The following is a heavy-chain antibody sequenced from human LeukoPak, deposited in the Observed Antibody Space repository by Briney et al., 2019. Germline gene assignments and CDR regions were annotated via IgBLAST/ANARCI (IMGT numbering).Heavy chain of an antibody. CDR3: ARGGGYCSGGSCYDYYYYYYMDV. J-gene: IGHJ6*03. CDR1: VGSISSYY. CDR2: IYYSGST. Sequence: PSETLSLTCTVSVGSISSYYWSWSRQPPGKGLEWRGYIYYSGSTNYKPSLKSRVAISVDTSKNQFSLKLSSVTAADTAVYYCARGGGYCSGGSCYDYYYYYYMDVWGKGTTVTVSS. V-gene: IGHV4-59*01. D-gene: IGHD2-15*01.